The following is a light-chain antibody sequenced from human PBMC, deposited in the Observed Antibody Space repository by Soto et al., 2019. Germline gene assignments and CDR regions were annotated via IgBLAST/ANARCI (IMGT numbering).Light chain of an antibody. Sequence: QSALTQPASVSGSPGQSITISCTGTSSDVGAYNYVSWYQQHPGKAPKLIIYEVSNRPSGVSNRFSGSKSGNTASLTISGLQAEDEGDYYCASYARDSIRVFGGGTKLTVL. J-gene: IGLJ3*02. CDR2: EVS. CDR3: ASYARDSIRV. V-gene: IGLV2-14*01. CDR1: SSDVGAYNY.